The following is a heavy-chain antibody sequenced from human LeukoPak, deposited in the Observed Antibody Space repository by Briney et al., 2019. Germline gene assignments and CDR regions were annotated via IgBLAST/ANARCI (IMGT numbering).Heavy chain of an antibody. CDR1: GFTFTSHW. CDR2: IKSDGTYS. D-gene: IGHD1-1*01. Sequence: LGGSLRLSCVASGFTFTSHWMHWVRQAPGKGLVCVSRIKSDGTYSDYGDSVRGRFTISRDNAKDTLYLQMNSLRVEDTAVYYCVRDDDQYGVDYWGRGTLVTVSS. V-gene: IGHV3-74*01. CDR3: VRDDDQYGVDY. J-gene: IGHJ4*02.